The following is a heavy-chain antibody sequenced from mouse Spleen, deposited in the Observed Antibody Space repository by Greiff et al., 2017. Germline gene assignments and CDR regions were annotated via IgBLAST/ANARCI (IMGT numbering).Heavy chain of an antibody. CDR3: ARDGANWDGYFDV. CDR2: INYDGSST. V-gene: IGHV5-16*01. D-gene: IGHD4-1*01. CDR1: GFTFSDYY. Sequence: EVMLVESEGGLVQPGSSMKLSCTASGFTFSDYYMAWVRQVPEKGLEWVANINYDGSSTYYLDSLKSRFIISRDNAKNILYLQMSSLKSEDTATYYCARDGANWDGYFDVWGTGTTVTVSS. J-gene: IGHJ1*03.